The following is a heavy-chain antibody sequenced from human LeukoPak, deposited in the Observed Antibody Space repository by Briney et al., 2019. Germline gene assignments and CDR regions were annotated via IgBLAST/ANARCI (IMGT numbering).Heavy chain of an antibody. CDR3: ARDSRVVRSFDY. D-gene: IGHD3-3*01. J-gene: IGHJ4*02. V-gene: IGHV4-34*01. CDR1: GGSFSGYY. Sequence: SETLSLTCAVYGGSFSGYYWRWIRQPPGKGLEWIGEINHSGSTNYNPSLKSRVTISVDTSKNQFSLKLSSVTAADTAVYYCARDSRVVRSFDYWGQGTLVTVSS. CDR2: INHSGST.